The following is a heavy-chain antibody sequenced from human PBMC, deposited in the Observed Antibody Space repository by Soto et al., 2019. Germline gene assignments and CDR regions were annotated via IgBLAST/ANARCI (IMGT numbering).Heavy chain of an antibody. J-gene: IGHJ4*02. Sequence: EVQLLESGGGLVQPGGSLRLSCAASGFTFSSYAMSWVRQAPGKGLEWVSAISGSGGSTYYADSVKGRFTISRDNSKNTLYLQMNSLRAEDTAVYYCAKDLTESGSYREVFDYWGQGILVTVSS. V-gene: IGHV3-23*01. CDR3: AKDLTESGSYREVFDY. CDR1: GFTFSSYA. D-gene: IGHD1-26*01. CDR2: ISGSGGST.